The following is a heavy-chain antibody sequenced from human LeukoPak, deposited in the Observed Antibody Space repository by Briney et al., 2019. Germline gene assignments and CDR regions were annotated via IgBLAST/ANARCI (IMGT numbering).Heavy chain of an antibody. CDR2: ISGSGGST. CDR3: ARDGITTPGIFNFDY. D-gene: IGHD2-21*01. J-gene: IGHJ4*02. V-gene: IGHV3-23*01. Sequence: HSGGSLRLSCAASGFTFSSYAMSWVRQAPGKGLEWVSAISGSGGSTYYADSVKGRFTISRDNSKDTLFLQMNGLRAEDTAVYYCARDGITTPGIFNFDYWGQGTLVTVSS. CDR1: GFTFSSYA.